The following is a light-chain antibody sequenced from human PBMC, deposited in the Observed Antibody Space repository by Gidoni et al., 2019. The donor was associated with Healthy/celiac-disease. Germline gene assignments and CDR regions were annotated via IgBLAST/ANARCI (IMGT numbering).Light chain of an antibody. V-gene: IGLV2-14*01. CDR1: SSDVGGYNY. Sequence: QSALTQPASVSGSPGQSLTISCTGTSSDVGGYNYVSWYQQHPGKAPKLMIYDVSNRPSGVSNRFSGSQSGNTASLTSSGLQAEDEADYYCSSYTSSSTVVFGGGTKLTVL. J-gene: IGLJ2*01. CDR3: SSYTSSSTVV. CDR2: DVS.